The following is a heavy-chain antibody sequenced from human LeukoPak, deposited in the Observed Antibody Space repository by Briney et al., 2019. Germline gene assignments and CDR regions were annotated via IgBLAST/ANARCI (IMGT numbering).Heavy chain of an antibody. V-gene: IGHV4-34*01. D-gene: IGHD6-13*01. CDR1: GGSFSGYY. Sequence: SETLSLTCAVYGGSFSGYYWSWIRQPPGKGLEWIGEINHSGSTNYNPSLKSRVTISVDTSKNQFSLKLSSVTAADAAVYYCASLGAARRSWYRSRLYSMDVWGQGTTVTVSS. CDR3: ASLGAARRSWYRSRLYSMDV. CDR2: INHSGST. J-gene: IGHJ6*02.